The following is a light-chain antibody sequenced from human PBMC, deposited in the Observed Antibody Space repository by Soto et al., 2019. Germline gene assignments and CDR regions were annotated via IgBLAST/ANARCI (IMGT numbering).Light chain of an antibody. Sequence: IVLTQSPGTLSLSPGERATLTCRASQSVTSSYLAWYQQKPGQAPRLLMYGASSRATGIPDRFSGSGSGTDFTLTISRLEPEDFAVYYCHRYGSSTLTFGPGTKVDIK. CDR3: HRYGSSTLT. J-gene: IGKJ3*01. V-gene: IGKV3-20*01. CDR2: GAS. CDR1: QSVTSSY.